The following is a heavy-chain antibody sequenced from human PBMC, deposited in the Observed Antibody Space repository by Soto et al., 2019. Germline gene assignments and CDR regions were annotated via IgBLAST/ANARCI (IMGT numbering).Heavy chain of an antibody. Sequence: QVQLVQSGAEVKKPWSSVKVSCKASGGTFSSYAISWVRQAPGQGLEWMGGIIPIFGTANYAQKFQGRVTITAEKSTSTAYMELSSLRSEDTAVYYCARDIVVVPDYYYGMDVWCQGTTVTVCS. CDR3: ARDIVVVPDYYYGMDV. D-gene: IGHD2-2*01. CDR2: IIPIFGTA. V-gene: IGHV1-69*06. J-gene: IGHJ6*02. CDR1: GGTFSSYA.